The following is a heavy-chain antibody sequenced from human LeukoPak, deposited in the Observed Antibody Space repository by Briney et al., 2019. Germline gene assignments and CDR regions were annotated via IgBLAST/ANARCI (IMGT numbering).Heavy chain of an antibody. CDR3: ARFGVLRFLNWFDP. J-gene: IGHJ5*02. CDR2: IYYSGST. CDR1: GGSIGSGDYY. Sequence: SETLSLTCTVSGGSIGSGDYYWSWIRQPPGKGLEWIGYIYYSGSTYYNPSLKSRVTISVDTSKNQFSLKLSSVTAADTAVYYCARFGVLRFLNWFDPWGQGTLVTVSS. V-gene: IGHV4-30-4*01. D-gene: IGHD3-3*01.